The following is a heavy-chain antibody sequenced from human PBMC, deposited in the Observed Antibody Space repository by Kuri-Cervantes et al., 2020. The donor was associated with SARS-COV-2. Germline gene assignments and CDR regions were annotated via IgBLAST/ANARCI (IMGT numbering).Heavy chain of an antibody. CDR2: IYTSGST. V-gene: IGHV4-4*07. CDR1: GGSISSYY. Sequence: SETLSLTCTVSGGSISSYYWSWIRQPAGKGLEWIGRIYTSGSTNYNPSLKSRVTMSVDTSKNQFSLKLSSVTAADTAVHYCARSPRLGYCSGGSCDWGSYYGMDVWGQGTTVTVSS. CDR3: ARSPRLGYCSGGSCDWGSYYGMDV. D-gene: IGHD2-15*01. J-gene: IGHJ6*02.